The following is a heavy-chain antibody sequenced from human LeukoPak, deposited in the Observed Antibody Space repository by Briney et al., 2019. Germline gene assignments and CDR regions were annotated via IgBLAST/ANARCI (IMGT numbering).Heavy chain of an antibody. J-gene: IGHJ4*02. CDR1: GGTFSSYA. CDR3: ARDGRGYSYGTKY. CDR2: IIPIFGTA. D-gene: IGHD5-18*01. Sequence: SVKVSCKASGGTFSSYAISWVRQAPGQGLEWMGGIIPIFGTANYAQKYQGRVTITEDESTSTAYMELSSLRSEDTAVYYCARDGRGYSYGTKYWGQGTLVTVSS. V-gene: IGHV1-69*13.